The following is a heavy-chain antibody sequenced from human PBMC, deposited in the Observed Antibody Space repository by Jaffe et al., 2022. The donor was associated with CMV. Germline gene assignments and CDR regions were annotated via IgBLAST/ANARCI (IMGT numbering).Heavy chain of an antibody. D-gene: IGHD2-21*02. V-gene: IGHV3-23*01. Sequence: VQLLESGGGLVQPGGSLRLSCAASGFTFSGYAMSWVRQAPGKGLEWVSAMSGSGDRTYYADSVKGRFTISRDISKNTLYLRMNSLGADDTAVYYCAAAYCGGDCYSSGFDYWGQGTLVTVSS. CDR2: MSGSGDRT. CDR3: AAAYCGGDCYSSGFDY. CDR1: GFTFSGYA. J-gene: IGHJ4*02.